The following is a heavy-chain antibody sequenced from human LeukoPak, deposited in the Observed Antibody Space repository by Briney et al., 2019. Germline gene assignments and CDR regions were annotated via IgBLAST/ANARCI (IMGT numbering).Heavy chain of an antibody. CDR1: GGSISNYF. CDR2: VYNSGSS. CDR3: ASKVVTTSNYFDH. Sequence: SETLSLTCTISGGSISNYFWSWIRQPPGKGLESIGCVYNSGSSNYNPSLKSRVTMSVDTSKNQFSLKLTSVTAADTAAYYCASKVVTTSNYFDHWGQGTLVTVSS. D-gene: IGHD4-23*01. J-gene: IGHJ4*02. V-gene: IGHV4-59*08.